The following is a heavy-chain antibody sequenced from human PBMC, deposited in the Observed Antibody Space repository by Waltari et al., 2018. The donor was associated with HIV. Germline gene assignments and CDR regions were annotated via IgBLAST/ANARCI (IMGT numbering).Heavy chain of an antibody. CDR2: ITRYSANT. D-gene: IGHD3-16*02. J-gene: IGHJ4*02. CDR3: TRGHIWGSYRYFDY. CDR1: GYTFLTYP. V-gene: IGHV1-18*01. Sequence: QIRLFQSGHEVRKPGDSVTVSCKTSGYTFLTYPVTWVRQSLGQRPEWMGGITRYSANTNYTRESQGRVTLTTDAAASIAYLQLRDLRVDDTAIYFCTRGHIWGSYRYFDYWGPGTRVTVS.